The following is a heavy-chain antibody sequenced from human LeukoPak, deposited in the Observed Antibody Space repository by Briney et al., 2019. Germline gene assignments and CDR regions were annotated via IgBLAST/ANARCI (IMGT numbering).Heavy chain of an antibody. D-gene: IGHD5/OR15-5a*01. CDR3: ASLHYYYFYMDV. CDR2: ISYSGST. CDR1: GASVGSGGYY. Sequence: PSETLSLTCTVPGASVGSGGYYWPWIRQHPGKGLEWIGYISYSGSTYYNPSLKSRVTISLDTSKNQFSLKLSSVTAADTAVYYCASLHYYYFYMDVWGKGTTVTVSS. V-gene: IGHV4-31*03. J-gene: IGHJ6*03.